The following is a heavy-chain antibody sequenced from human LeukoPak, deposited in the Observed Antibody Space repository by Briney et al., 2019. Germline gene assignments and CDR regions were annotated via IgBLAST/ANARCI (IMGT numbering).Heavy chain of an antibody. CDR3: AKALVLNVYAPIY. D-gene: IGHD2-8*01. CDR1: RFTFSSHE. J-gene: IGHJ4*02. Sequence: PGGSLRLSCEASRFTFSSHEMNWVRQPPGKGLEWISYISSSGSTIYYTDSVRGRFTVSRDNTKNSLYLQMNSLRDEDTAVYYCAKALVLNVYAPIYWGQGTLVTVSS. CDR2: ISSSGSTI. V-gene: IGHV3-48*03.